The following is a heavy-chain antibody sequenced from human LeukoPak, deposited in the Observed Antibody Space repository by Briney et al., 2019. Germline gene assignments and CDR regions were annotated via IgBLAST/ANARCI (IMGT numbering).Heavy chain of an antibody. CDR3: VRVPPRTTIYAY. CDR2: MNPNSSNT. Sequence: ASVKVSCKASGYTFTSNGIYWVRQATGQWLEWIGWMNPNSSNTGFAQKFQGRVTMTRNTSIGTAYMELSSLRSEDTAIYYCVRVPPRTTIYAYWGQGTLVTVSS. D-gene: IGHD1-14*01. V-gene: IGHV1-8*01. J-gene: IGHJ4*02. CDR1: GYTFTSNG.